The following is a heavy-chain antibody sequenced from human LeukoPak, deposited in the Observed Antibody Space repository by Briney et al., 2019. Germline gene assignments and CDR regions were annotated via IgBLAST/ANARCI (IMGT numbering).Heavy chain of an antibody. D-gene: IGHD4-23*01. CDR2: IYPGDSDT. J-gene: IGHJ1*01. CDR1: GYRFTSYW. V-gene: IGHV5-51*01. Sequence: GESLKISCKASGYRFTSYWIAWVRQVPGKGLEWMGIIYPGDSDTKYSPSFQGQVTISADKSISTAYLQWSSLKASDTAMYYCARNPEGGNSVYFQHWGQGTLVTVSS. CDR3: ARNPEGGNSVYFQH.